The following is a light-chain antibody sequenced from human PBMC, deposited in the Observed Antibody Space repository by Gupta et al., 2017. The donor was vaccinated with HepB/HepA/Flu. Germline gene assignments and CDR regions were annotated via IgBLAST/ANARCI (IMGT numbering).Light chain of an antibody. CDR2: DVS. J-gene: IGLJ1*01. CDR1: SSDVGGYNY. V-gene: IGLV2-14*01. Sequence: QSALTQPASVSGSPGQSITISCTGTSSDVGGYNYVSWYQQHPGKAPKLMIYDVSNRPSGVSNRFSGSKSGNTAPLTISGLQAEDEADYYCSSYTSSSTPFYVFGTGTKVTVL. CDR3: SSYTSSSTPFYV.